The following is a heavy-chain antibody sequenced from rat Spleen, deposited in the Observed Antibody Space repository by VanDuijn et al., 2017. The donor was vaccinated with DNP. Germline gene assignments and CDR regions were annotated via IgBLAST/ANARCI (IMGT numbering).Heavy chain of an antibody. J-gene: IGHJ4*01. CDR2: IDPRSGNT. Sequence: QVQLQQSGADLAKPGSSVKISCKASGYTFTSYSIHWIKQTTGQALEWTGYIDPRSGNTQYNEKFKGKATLTVDKSSNTAYMQLSSLTSVDTAVYYCARVYNSDYGYAMDAWGQGTSVTVSS. V-gene: IGHV1-57*01. CDR3: ARVYNSDYGYAMDA. D-gene: IGHD4-3*01. CDR1: GYTFTSYS.